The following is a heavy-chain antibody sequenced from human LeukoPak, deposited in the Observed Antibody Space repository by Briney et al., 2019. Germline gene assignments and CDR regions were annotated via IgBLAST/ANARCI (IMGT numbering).Heavy chain of an antibody. CDR2: ISSSSSYI. Sequence: GGSLRLSCAASGFTFSSHSMNWVRQAPGKGLEWVSSISSSSSYIYYADSVKGRFTISRDNAKNSLYLQMSSLRAEDTAVYYCARDGAFRGLLWGQGTLVTVSS. CDR3: ARDGAFRGLL. J-gene: IGHJ4*02. D-gene: IGHD1-26*01. CDR1: GFTFSSHS. V-gene: IGHV3-21*01.